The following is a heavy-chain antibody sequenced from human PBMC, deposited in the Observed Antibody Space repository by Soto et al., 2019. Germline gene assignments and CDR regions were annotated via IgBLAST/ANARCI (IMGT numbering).Heavy chain of an antibody. Sequence: QITLKESGPTLVKPTQTLTLTCTFSGFALSTSGGGVGWIRQPPGKALEWLALIYWNDDKRYRPSLNSRLTITKDTSRNQVVLTMSNMDPVDTATYYCAHTPYNYGYWDKFDPWGPGTLVTVSS. D-gene: IGHD5-18*01. CDR2: IYWNDDK. V-gene: IGHV2-5*01. J-gene: IGHJ5*02. CDR1: GFALSTSGGG. CDR3: AHTPYNYGYWDKFDP.